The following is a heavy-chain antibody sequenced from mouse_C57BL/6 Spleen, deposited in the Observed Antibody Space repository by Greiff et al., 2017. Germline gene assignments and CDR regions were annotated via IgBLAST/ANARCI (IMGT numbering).Heavy chain of an antibody. J-gene: IGHJ2*01. CDR3: AGVLFDY. CDR2: INPNHGGT. CDR1: GYTFTDYY. Sequence: VQLLQSGPELVKPGASVKISCKASGYTFTDYYMNWVKQSLGKSLEWIGDINPNHGGTSYNQQFKGKATLTVDKSSSTAYMELRSLTSEDAAVYYCAGVLFDYWGQGTTLTVSS. V-gene: IGHV1-26*01.